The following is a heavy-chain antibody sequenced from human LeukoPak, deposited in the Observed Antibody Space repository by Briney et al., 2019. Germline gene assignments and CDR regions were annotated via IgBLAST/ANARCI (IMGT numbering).Heavy chain of an antibody. CDR3: ARVALAVAGTGDY. J-gene: IGHJ4*02. CDR2: ISAYNGNT. Sequence: XXXXGWISAYNGNTNYAQKLQVRVTMTTDTSTSTAYMELRSLRSDDTAVYYCARVALAVAGTGDYWGQGTLVTVSS. D-gene: IGHD6-19*01. V-gene: IGHV1-18*01.